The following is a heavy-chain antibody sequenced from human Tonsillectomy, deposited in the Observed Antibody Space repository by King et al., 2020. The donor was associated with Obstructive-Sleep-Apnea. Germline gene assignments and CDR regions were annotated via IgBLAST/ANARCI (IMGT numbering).Heavy chain of an antibody. J-gene: IGHJ3*01. CDR2: ISSSTSTI. CDR1: GITFSSYS. D-gene: IGHD3-16*01. Sequence: VQLVESGGGLVQPGGSLRLSCAASGITFSSYSMNWVRQAPGKGLEGVSYISSSTSTIYYADSVKGRFTISSDNAKNSLYLQMNSLRAEDTAVYYCATGGPDAFDFWGRGTMVTVSS. CDR3: ATGGPDAFDF. V-gene: IGHV3-48*04.